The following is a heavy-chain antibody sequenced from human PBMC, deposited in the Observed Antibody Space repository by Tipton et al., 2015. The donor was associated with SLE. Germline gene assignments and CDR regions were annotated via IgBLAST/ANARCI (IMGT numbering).Heavy chain of an antibody. CDR1: GGSISSSSYY. CDR3: ARHVAPIAVEYYFDY. D-gene: IGHD6-19*01. V-gene: IGHV4-39*07. J-gene: IGHJ4*02. Sequence: LRLSCTVSGGSISSSSYYWGWIRQPPGKGLEWIGSIYYSGSTYYNPSLKSRVTISVDTSKNQFSLKLSSVTAADTAVYYCARHVAPIAVEYYFDYWGQGTLVTVS. CDR2: IYYSGST.